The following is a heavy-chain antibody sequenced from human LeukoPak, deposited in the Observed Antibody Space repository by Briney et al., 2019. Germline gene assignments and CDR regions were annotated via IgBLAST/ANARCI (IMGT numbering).Heavy chain of an antibody. CDR2: IVVGSGNT. D-gene: IGHD1-26*01. V-gene: IGHV1-58*02. CDR3: AADGDSGSYYAGAFDI. CDR1: GFTFTSSA. Sequence: GTSVKVSCKASGFTFTSSAMQWVRQARGQRLEWIGWIVVGSGNTNYAQKFQERVTITRDMSTSTAYMELSSLRSEDTAVYYCAADGDSGSYYAGAFDIWGQGTMVNVSS. J-gene: IGHJ3*02.